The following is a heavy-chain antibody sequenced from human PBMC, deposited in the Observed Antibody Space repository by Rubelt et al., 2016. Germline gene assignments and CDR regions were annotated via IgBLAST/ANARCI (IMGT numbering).Heavy chain of an antibody. V-gene: IGHV1-2*02. J-gene: IGHJ4*02. CDR2: INPNSGGT. CDR3: ARDYYYDSSGPNDY. D-gene: IGHD3-22*01. Sequence: RQAPGQGLEWMGWINPNSGGTNYAQKFQGRVTMTRDTSISTAYMELSRLRSDDTAVYYCARDYYYDSSGPNDYWGQGTLVTVSS.